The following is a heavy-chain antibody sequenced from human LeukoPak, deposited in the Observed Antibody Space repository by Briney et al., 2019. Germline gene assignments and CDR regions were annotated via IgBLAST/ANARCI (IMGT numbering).Heavy chain of an antibody. D-gene: IGHD6-19*01. CDR3: ARESSVSGWYIY. V-gene: IGHV3-53*04. CDR1: GFTVSNSF. J-gene: IGHJ4*02. Sequence: PGGSLRLSCAASGFTVSNSFMGWVRQAPGTGLEWVSGIYAGGTTYYADSVQGRFTISRHNSENTLYLQMNSLRPEYTAVYYCARESSVSGWYIYWGQGTLVTVSS. CDR2: IYAGGTT.